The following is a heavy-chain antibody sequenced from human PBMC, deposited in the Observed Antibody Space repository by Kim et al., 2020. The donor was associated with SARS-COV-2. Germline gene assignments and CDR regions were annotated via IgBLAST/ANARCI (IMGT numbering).Heavy chain of an antibody. CDR2: ISSSSSYI. D-gene: IGHD6-13*01. J-gene: IGHJ2*01. Sequence: GGSLRLSCAASGFTFSSYSMNWVRQAPGKGLEWVSSISSSSSYIYYADSVKGRFTISRDNAKNSLYLQMNSLRAEDTAVYYCARFIGSAAAGRRVANWYFDLWGRGTLVTVSS. CDR3: ARFIGSAAAGRRVANWYFDL. CDR1: GFTFSSYS. V-gene: IGHV3-21*01.